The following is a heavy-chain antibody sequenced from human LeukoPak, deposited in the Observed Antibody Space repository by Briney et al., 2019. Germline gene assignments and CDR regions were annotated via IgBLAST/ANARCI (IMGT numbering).Heavy chain of an antibody. J-gene: IGHJ4*02. D-gene: IGHD3-10*01. Sequence: KPSETPSLTCAVYGGSFSGSYWTWIRQPPGKGLEWIGEINHSGSTTYNPSLNNRVTISVDTSKNQFSLKLSSVTAADTAVYYCARPRYGSGSLDSWGQGTLVTVSS. CDR1: GGSFSGSY. CDR3: ARPRYGSGSLDS. V-gene: IGHV4-34*01. CDR2: INHSGST.